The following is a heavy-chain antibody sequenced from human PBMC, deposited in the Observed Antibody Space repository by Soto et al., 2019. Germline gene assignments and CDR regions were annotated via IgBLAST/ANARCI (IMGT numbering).Heavy chain of an antibody. D-gene: IGHD6-6*01. CDR2: MNPNSGNT. CDR1: GYTFTSND. J-gene: IGHJ5*02. V-gene: IGHV1-8*01. Sequence: QVQLVQSGAEVKKPGASVKVSCKASGYTFTSNDINWVRQATGQGLEWMGWMNPNSGNTGYAQKFQGRVTMTRNTPITTAYMELSGLRSDDTAVYYCARSVPPYRSSSGWFDPWGQGTLVTVSS. CDR3: ARSVPPYRSSSGWFDP.